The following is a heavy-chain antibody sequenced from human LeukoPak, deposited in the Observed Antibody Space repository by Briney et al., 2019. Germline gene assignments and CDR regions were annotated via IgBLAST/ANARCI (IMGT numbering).Heavy chain of an antibody. J-gene: IGHJ6*03. V-gene: IGHV3-74*01. Sequence: GGSLTLSCAASGFTFNNYWMHWVRQAPGKGLVWVSRIKSDVSSTNYADSVKGRFTISRDNAKNTLYLQMNSLRAQDTAVYYCATSPRCGGDCYSEYYYYMDVWGKGTTVTISS. CDR2: IKSDVSST. D-gene: IGHD2-21*02. CDR3: ATSPRCGGDCYSEYYYYMDV. CDR1: GFTFNNYW.